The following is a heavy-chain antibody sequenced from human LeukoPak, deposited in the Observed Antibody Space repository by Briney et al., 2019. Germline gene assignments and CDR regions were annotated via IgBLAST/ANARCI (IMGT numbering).Heavy chain of an antibody. D-gene: IGHD3-9*01. CDR1: GFTFSSYA. CDR3: ARGKRYFDWLFDY. Sequence: GGSLRLSCAASGFTFSSYAMSWVRQAPGKGLEWVSVIYSGGSTYYADSVKGRFTISRHNSKNTLYLQMNSLRAEDTAVYYCARGKRYFDWLFDYWGQGTLVTVSS. V-gene: IGHV3-53*04. CDR2: IYSGGST. J-gene: IGHJ4*02.